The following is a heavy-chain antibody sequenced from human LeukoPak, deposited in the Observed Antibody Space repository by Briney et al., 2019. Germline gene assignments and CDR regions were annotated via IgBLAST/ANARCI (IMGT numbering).Heavy chain of an antibody. D-gene: IGHD3/OR15-3a*01. CDR2: IWYDGSNK. CDR1: GFSFSDFG. J-gene: IGHJ4*02. CDR3: ARDTDWYFDY. Sequence: GGSLRLSCTASGFSFSDFGMHWVRQAPGKGLEWVAVIWYDGSNKYYADSVKGRFTISRDNSKNTLYLQMNSLRAEDTAVYYCARDTDWYFDYWGQGTLVTVSS. V-gene: IGHV3-33*01.